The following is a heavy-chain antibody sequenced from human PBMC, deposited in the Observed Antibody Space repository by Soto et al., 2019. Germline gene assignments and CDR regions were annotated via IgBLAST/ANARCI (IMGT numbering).Heavy chain of an antibody. V-gene: IGHV1-69*13. CDR3: AGGYCSGGSCYYYYGMDV. J-gene: IGHJ6*02. D-gene: IGHD2-15*01. CDR1: GGTFSSYA. CDR2: IIPIFGTA. Sequence: SVKVYCKASGGTFSSYAISWVRQAPGQGLEWMGGIIPIFGTANYAQKFQGRVTITADESTSTAYMELSSLRSEDTAVYYCAGGYCSGGSCYYYYGMDVWGQGTTVTVSS.